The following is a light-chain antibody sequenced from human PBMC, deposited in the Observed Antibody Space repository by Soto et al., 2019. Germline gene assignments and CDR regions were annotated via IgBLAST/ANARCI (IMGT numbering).Light chain of an antibody. J-gene: IGKJ4*01. CDR1: QSISRW. Sequence: QSPSTLSASVGDTVTITCRASQSISRWLAWYQQEPGKAPKLLIYDAPSLESGVPSRFSGSGFGTEFTLTISSLQPDDFATYHCQQYNSWSGVTFGGGTKVDIK. V-gene: IGKV1-5*01. CDR2: DAP. CDR3: QQYNSWSGVT.